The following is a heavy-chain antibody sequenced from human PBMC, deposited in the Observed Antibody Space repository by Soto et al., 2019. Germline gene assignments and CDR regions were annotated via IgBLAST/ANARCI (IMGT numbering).Heavy chain of an antibody. CDR1: GFTFSSYA. Sequence: GGSLRLSCAASGFTFSSYAMSWVRQAPGKGLEWVSAISGSGGSTYYADSVKGRFTISRDNSKNTLYLQMNSLRVEDTAVYYCAKGDILVVVAASAYGMDVWGQGTTVTVSS. V-gene: IGHV3-23*01. D-gene: IGHD2-15*01. CDR3: AKGDILVVVAASAYGMDV. CDR2: ISGSGGST. J-gene: IGHJ6*02.